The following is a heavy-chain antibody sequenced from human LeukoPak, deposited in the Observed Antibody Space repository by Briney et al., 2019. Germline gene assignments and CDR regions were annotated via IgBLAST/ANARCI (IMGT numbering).Heavy chain of an antibody. CDR3: TKDPPFTGGVHSAH. Sequence: GGSLRLSCAASGFTFSSYTMNWVRQTPGKGLEWVGLIKSKVDGGTADYAAPVEGRFTISRDDSKNTLYLQMSSLKTEDTAIYYCTKDPPFTGGVHSAHWGQGTLVTVSS. CDR2: IKSKVDGGTA. V-gene: IGHV3-15*07. CDR1: GFTFSSYT. J-gene: IGHJ4*02. D-gene: IGHD7-27*01.